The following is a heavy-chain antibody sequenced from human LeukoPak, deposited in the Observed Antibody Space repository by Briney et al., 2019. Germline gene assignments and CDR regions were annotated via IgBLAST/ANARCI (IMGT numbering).Heavy chain of an antibody. CDR2: IDANNGDT. CDR3: ARDPSSVTLYFFDY. V-gene: IGHV1-2*02. D-gene: IGHD4-11*01. J-gene: IGHJ4*02. CDR1: GYTFRGNY. Sequence: GASVKISCKASGYTFRGNYIHWLRQAPGQGLEWMGGIDANNGDTKSAQKFQGRGTMSRDTAISTAYMDLSSLSPDDAAVYYCARDPSSVTLYFFDYWGQGTLVTVSS.